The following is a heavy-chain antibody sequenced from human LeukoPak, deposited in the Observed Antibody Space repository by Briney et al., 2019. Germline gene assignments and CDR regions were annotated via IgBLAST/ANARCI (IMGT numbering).Heavy chain of an antibody. D-gene: IGHD6-13*01. CDR2: ISVHTGKT. CDR3: ARDLRAAAAGRRFWFGP. J-gene: IGHJ5*02. Sequence: ASVKISCKASGFMFTSYGITWVRQVPGQGPEWVGSISVHTGKTTFGQNFQGRVSMTTDTSTSTAYMELRNLRSDDTAVDYCARDLRAAAAGRRFWFGPWGQGTLVTVSS. V-gene: IGHV1-18*04. CDR1: GFMFTSYG.